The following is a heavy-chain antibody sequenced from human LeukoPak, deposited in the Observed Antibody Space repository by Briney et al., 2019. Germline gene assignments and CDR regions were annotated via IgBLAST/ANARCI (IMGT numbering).Heavy chain of an antibody. CDR1: GFTVSSNY. Sequence: GGSLRLSCAASGFTVSSNYMSWVRQAPGKGLEWVSVIYSGGSTYYADSVKGRFTISRDNSKNTLYLQVNSLRAEDTAVYYCARGLSSWYGYFDYWGQGTLVTVSS. D-gene: IGHD6-13*01. V-gene: IGHV3-53*01. CDR3: ARGLSSWYGYFDY. J-gene: IGHJ4*02. CDR2: IYSGGST.